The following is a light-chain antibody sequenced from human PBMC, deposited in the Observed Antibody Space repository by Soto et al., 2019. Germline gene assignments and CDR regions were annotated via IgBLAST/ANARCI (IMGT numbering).Light chain of an antibody. Sequence: EIVMTQSPATLSVSPGERATLSCRASQSVSNNLAWFQQKPGQAPRLLIYGASTRATGIPGRFSGSGSGTECTLTISSLQSEDFAVYYCQQYNNLPRTFGQGTKVEIK. CDR2: GAS. CDR1: QSVSNN. V-gene: IGKV3-15*01. CDR3: QQYNNLPRT. J-gene: IGKJ1*01.